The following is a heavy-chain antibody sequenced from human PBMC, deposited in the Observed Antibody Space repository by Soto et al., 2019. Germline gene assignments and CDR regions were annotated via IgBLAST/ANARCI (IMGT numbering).Heavy chain of an antibody. J-gene: IGHJ4*02. D-gene: IGHD2-2*01. V-gene: IGHV1-18*01. Sequence: GVSVKVSSKASGLTITSYGISWAQQAPRQGLEWMGWISAYNGNTNYAQQLQGRVTMTTDTSTSTAYMELRSLRSDDTALYYCARDPSIVVVPAAADYWGQGTLVTVYS. CDR2: ISAYNGNT. CDR1: GLTITSYG. CDR3: ARDPSIVVVPAAADY.